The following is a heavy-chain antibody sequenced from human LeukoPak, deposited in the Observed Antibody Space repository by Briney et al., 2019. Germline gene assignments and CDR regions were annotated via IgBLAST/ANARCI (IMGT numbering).Heavy chain of an antibody. CDR1: GYSISSGFY. CDR3: ASGRFAEWLCTFDY. D-gene: IGHD3-3*01. J-gene: IGHJ4*02. V-gene: IGHV4-38-2*01. CDR2: TYHSGNT. Sequence: SETLSLTCDVSGYSISSGFYWGWIRQPPGKGLEWIGSTYHSGNTYYNPSLKSRVAISIDTSKNQFSLRLSSVTAADTAVYYCASGRFAEWLCTFDYWGQGRLVIVSS.